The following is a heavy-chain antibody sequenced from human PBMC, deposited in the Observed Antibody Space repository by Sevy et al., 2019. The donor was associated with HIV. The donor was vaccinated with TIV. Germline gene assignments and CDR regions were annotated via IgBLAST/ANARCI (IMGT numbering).Heavy chain of an antibody. CDR2: ISYDGSNK. V-gene: IGHV3-30-3*01. J-gene: IGHJ4*02. CDR1: GFTFSSYA. D-gene: IGHD3-16*01. CDR3: ARGGGGNVSGRNYFDY. Sequence: GGSLRLSCAVSGFTFSSYAMHWVRQAPGKGLKWVAVISYDGSNKYYADSVKGRFTISRDNSKSTLYLQMNSLRAEDTAVFYCARGGGGNVSGRNYFDYWGQETRVTVSS.